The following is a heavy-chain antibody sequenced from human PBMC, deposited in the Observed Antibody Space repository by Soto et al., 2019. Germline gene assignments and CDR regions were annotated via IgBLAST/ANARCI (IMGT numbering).Heavy chain of an antibody. CDR2: ISSSSSYT. V-gene: IGHV3-11*06. Sequence: GGSLRLSCAASGFTFSDYSMSWIRQAPGKGLEWVSYISSSSSYTYYADSVKGRFTISRDNAKNSLYLQMNSLRAEDTAVYYCARSGRVVVIMDYYYGMDVWGQGTTVTVSS. CDR1: GFTFSDYS. D-gene: IGHD3-22*01. CDR3: ARSGRVVVIMDYYYGMDV. J-gene: IGHJ6*02.